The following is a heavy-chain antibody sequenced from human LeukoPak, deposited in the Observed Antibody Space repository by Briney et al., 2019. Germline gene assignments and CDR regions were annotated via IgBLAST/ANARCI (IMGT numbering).Heavy chain of an antibody. D-gene: IGHD6-19*01. Sequence: ASVKVSCKASGYTFTIYGISWVRQAPGQGLEWMGWISAYNGNTNYAQKLQGRVTMTTDTSTSTAYMELRSLRSDDTAVYYCARVEAHSSGWYDVSDYYTDVWGKGTTVTVSS. CDR3: ARVEAHSSGWYDVSDYYTDV. V-gene: IGHV1-18*01. CDR1: GYTFTIYG. J-gene: IGHJ6*03. CDR2: ISAYNGNT.